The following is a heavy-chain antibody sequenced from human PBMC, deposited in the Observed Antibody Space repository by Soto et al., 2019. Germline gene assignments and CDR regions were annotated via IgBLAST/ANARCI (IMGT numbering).Heavy chain of an antibody. CDR1: GFTFSSYA. Sequence: QVQLVESGGGVVQPGRSLRLSCAASGFTFSSYAMHWVRQAPGKGLEWVAVISYDGSNKYYADSVKGRFTISRDNSKNTLYLQMNSLRAEDTAVYYCARDRGLDPMVRGVIIQYNWFDPWGQGTLVTVSS. CDR3: ARDRGLDPMVRGVIIQYNWFDP. CDR2: ISYDGSNK. J-gene: IGHJ5*02. V-gene: IGHV3-30-3*01. D-gene: IGHD3-10*01.